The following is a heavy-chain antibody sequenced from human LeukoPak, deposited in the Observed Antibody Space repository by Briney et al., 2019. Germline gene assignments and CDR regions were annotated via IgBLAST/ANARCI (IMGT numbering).Heavy chain of an antibody. CDR1: GDTFTDYY. CDR3: ATVLFPDYHYYYMDV. D-gene: IGHD3-10*01. V-gene: IGHV1-69-2*01. J-gene: IGHJ6*03. CDR2: VDPEDGET. Sequence: ASVKVSCKVSGDTFTDYYMHWVQQAPGKGLEWMGLVDPEDGETIYAEKFQGRVTITADTSTDTAYMELSSLRSEDTAVYYCATVLFPDYHYYYMDVWGKGTTVTVSS.